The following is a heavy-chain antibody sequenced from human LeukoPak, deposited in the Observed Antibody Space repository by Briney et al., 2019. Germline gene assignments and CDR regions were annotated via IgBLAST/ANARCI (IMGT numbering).Heavy chain of an antibody. CDR2: ISSSGSTI. CDR1: GFTFSSYE. Sequence: GGSLRLSCAASGFTFSSYEMNWVRQAPGEGLEWVSYISSSGSTIYYADSVKGRFTISRDNSKNTLYLQMNSLRAEDTAVYYCAKEGGGRLRYPLDAFDIWGQGTMVTVSS. V-gene: IGHV3-48*03. J-gene: IGHJ3*02. CDR3: AKEGGGRLRYPLDAFDI. D-gene: IGHD3-9*01.